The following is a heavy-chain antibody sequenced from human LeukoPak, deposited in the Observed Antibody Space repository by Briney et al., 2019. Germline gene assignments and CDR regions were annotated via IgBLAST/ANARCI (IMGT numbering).Heavy chain of an antibody. D-gene: IGHD3-10*01. CDR1: GFTFSHFA. CDR2: ISGSGNKT. J-gene: IGHJ4*02. CDR3: AKLKRVGIAPFDD. Sequence: GGSLRLSCAASGFTFSHFAMSWVRQAPGKGLHWVSTISGSGNKTYDADSVKGRFTISRDNSKNTLYLQMTGLRAEDTAVYYCAKLKRVGIAPFDDWGQGTPVTVSS. V-gene: IGHV3-23*01.